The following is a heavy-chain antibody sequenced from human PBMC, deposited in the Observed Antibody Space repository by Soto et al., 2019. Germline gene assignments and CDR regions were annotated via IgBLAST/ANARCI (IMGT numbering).Heavy chain of an antibody. D-gene: IGHD1-1*01. CDR2: ISYDGSNK. V-gene: IGHV3-30-3*01. CDR1: GFTFSSYA. J-gene: IGHJ6*02. Sequence: GGSLRLSCAASGFTFSSYAMHWVRQAPGKGLEWVAVISYDGSNKYYADSVKGRFTISRDNSKNTLYLQMNSLRAEDTAVYSCARDLAVLVYYYYGMDVWGQGTLVTVSS. CDR3: ARDLAVLVYYYYGMDV.